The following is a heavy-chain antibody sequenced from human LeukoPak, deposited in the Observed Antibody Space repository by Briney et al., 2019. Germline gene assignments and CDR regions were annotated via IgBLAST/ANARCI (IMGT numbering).Heavy chain of an antibody. V-gene: IGHV1-46*01. Sequence: ASVKVSCKASGGTFSSYAISWVRQAPGQGLEWMGIINPSGGSTSYAQKFQGRVTMTRDMSTSTVYMELSSLRSEDTAVYYCARGGDTVDYWGQGTLVTVSS. D-gene: IGHD5-18*01. CDR1: GGTFSSYA. CDR3: ARGGDTVDY. CDR2: INPSGGST. J-gene: IGHJ4*02.